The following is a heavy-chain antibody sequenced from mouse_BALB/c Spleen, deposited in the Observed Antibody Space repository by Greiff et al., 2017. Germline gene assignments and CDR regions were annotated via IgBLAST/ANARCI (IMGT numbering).Heavy chain of an antibody. CDR3: ARYGYDWYFDV. CDR2: ISSGGGNT. V-gene: IGHV5-9*03. Sequence: EVHLVESGGGLVKPGGSLKLSCAASGFTFSSYTMSWVRQTPEKRLEWVATISSGGGNTYYPDSVKGRFTISRDNAKNNLYLQMSSLRSEDTALYYCARYGYDWYFDVWGAGTTVTVSS. CDR1: GFTFSSYT. J-gene: IGHJ1*01. D-gene: IGHD2-2*01.